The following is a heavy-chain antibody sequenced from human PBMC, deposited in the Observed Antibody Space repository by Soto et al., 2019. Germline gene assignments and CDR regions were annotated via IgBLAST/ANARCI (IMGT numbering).Heavy chain of an antibody. CDR2: ITSSSSYI. J-gene: IGHJ6*02. V-gene: IGHV3-21*01. CDR1: GFTFSSYT. CDR3: ARDDGYCSGGSCYGSRGMDV. D-gene: IGHD2-15*01. Sequence: EVQLVESGGGLVKPGGSLRLSCAASGFTFSSYTMNWVRQAPGKGLEWVSSITSSSSYIYYADSVKGRFTISRDNAKNSLYLQMNSLRAEDKAVYYCARDDGYCSGGSCYGSRGMDVWGQVTTVNVAS.